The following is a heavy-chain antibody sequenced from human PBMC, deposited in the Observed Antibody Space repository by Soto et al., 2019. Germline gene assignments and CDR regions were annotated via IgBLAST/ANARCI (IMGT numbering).Heavy chain of an antibody. V-gene: IGHV1-46*01. CDR1: GYTLTSYY. Sequence: QVQLVQSGAEVKKPGASVKVSCKASGYTLTSYYIHWVRQAPGQGLEWMGVINPSDGRTSYAQKLQGRVTMTRDTSTSTVYMELSSLRSEDTAVYYCARDQGRYWGQGTLVTVSS. J-gene: IGHJ4*02. CDR3: ARDQGRY. CDR2: INPSDGRT.